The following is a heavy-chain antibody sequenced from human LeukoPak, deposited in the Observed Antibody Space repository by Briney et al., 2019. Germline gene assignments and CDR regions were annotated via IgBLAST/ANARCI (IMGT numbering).Heavy chain of an antibody. CDR3: ARDFAYQQFDY. J-gene: IGHJ4*02. V-gene: IGHV3-7*01. Sequence: GVSLRLSCAATGFSFSNSWMTWVRQAPGKAPEWLANINQNRSTKNYVDAVKGRFTISRDNAKNSVYLQMNSLRAEDTAVYYCARDFAYQQFDYWGQGTLVTVSS. CDR2: INQNRSTK. D-gene: IGHD2-2*01. CDR1: GFSFSNSW.